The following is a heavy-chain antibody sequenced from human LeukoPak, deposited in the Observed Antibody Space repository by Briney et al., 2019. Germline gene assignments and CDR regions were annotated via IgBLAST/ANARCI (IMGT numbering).Heavy chain of an antibody. CDR1: GFTFRKYW. J-gene: IGHJ4*02. V-gene: IGHV3-7*03. CDR2: IAANGYDK. Sequence: QSGGSLRLSCAASGFTFRKYWMAWVSQAPGQGLEWVATIAANGYDKDYEDSLKGRFTISRDNAKNSLSLQIDNLRAEDTALYYCAREVFFQFDYWGQGALVTVSS. CDR3: AREVFFQFDY.